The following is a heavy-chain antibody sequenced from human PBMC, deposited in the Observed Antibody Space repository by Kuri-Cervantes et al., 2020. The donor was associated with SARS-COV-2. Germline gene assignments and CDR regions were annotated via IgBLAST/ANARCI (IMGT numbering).Heavy chain of an antibody. CDR2: IYYSGST. Sequence: SETLSLTCTVSGGSISSSSYYWGWIRQPQGKGLEWTGSIYYSGSTYYNPSLKSRVTISVDTSKNQFSLKLSSVTAADTAAYYCARERYSSGSAFDIWGQGTMVTVSS. J-gene: IGHJ3*02. D-gene: IGHD6-19*01. CDR1: GGSISSSSYY. CDR3: ARERYSSGSAFDI. V-gene: IGHV4-39*07.